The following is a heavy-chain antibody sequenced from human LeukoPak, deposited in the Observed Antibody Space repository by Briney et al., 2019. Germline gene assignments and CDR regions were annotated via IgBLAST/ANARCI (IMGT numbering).Heavy chain of an antibody. Sequence: SETLSLTCIVSGGSTSTGDYYCSWIRQPAGKGLEWIGRIYTSGSTNYNPSLKSRVTMSVDTSQNQFSLKLSSVTAADTAVYYCARDPKDYDILTGQPFWAYWGQGTLVTVSS. CDR2: IYTSGST. CDR1: GGSTSTGDYY. D-gene: IGHD3-9*01. CDR3: ARDPKDYDILTGQPFWAY. J-gene: IGHJ4*02. V-gene: IGHV4-61*02.